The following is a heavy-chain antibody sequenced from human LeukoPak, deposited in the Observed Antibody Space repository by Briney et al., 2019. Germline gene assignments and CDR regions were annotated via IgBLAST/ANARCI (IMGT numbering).Heavy chain of an antibody. J-gene: IGHJ4*02. CDR2: ISTTSGSI. D-gene: IGHD6-6*01. V-gene: IGHV3-48*01. Sequence: PGGSLRLSCAASGFTFSSFSMNWVHQAPGKGLEWISYISTTSGSINYADSVKGRFTISRDNAENSLYLQMNSLRADDTAVYYCASTPSSMIDYWGQGTPVTVSS. CDR1: GFTFSSFS. CDR3: ASTPSSMIDY.